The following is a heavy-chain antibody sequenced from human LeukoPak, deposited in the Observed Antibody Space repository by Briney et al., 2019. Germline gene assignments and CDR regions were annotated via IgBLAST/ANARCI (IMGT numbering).Heavy chain of an antibody. J-gene: IGHJ4*02. V-gene: IGHV3-11*03. CDR3: ARGASYCSGGSCYDY. D-gene: IGHD2-15*01. CDR1: GFIFSDYY. Sequence: GGSLRLSCAASGFIFSDYYMSWIRQAPGKGLERVSYISSSGSYTNSADSVKGRFTISRDNAKNSLYLQMNSLRAEDTAVYYCARGASYCSGGSCYDYWGQGTLVTVYS. CDR2: ISSSGSYT.